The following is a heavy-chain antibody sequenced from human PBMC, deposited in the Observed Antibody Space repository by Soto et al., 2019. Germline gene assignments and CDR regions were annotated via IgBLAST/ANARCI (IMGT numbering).Heavy chain of an antibody. CDR2: IIHKFGSK. J-gene: IGHJ6*02. D-gene: IGHD6-19*01. V-gene: IGHV1-69*01. Sequence: QVQLVQSGAEVKRPGSSVKVSCKASEGTFRNYAISWVRQAPGQGLEWMGGIIHKFGSKNSAQKFQGRVTMTADESTSTAYMELSSLRAEDTAVYYWAREKGQAVAGDYYYSYGMDVWGQGTTVTVSS. CDR1: EGTFRNYA. CDR3: AREKGQAVAGDYYYSYGMDV.